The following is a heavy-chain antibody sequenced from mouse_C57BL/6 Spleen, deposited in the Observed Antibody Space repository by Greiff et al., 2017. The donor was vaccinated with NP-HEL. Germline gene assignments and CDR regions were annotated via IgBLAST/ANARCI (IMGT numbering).Heavy chain of an antibody. Sequence: VQLQQSGAELVRPGSSVKLSCKASGYTFTSYWMHWVKQRPIQGLEWIGNIDPSDSETHYNQKFKDKATLTVDKSSSTAYMQLSSLTSEDSAVYYCARSGAMAWFAYWGQGTLVTVSA. D-gene: IGHD3-1*01. CDR3: ARSGAMAWFAY. J-gene: IGHJ3*01. V-gene: IGHV1-52*01. CDR1: GYTFTSYW. CDR2: IDPSDSET.